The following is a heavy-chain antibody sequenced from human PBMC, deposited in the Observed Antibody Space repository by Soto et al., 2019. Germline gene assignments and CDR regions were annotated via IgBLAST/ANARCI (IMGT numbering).Heavy chain of an antibody. J-gene: IGHJ6*02. Sequence: ASVKVSCKASGYTFTGYYIHWVRQAPGQGLEWMGWINPKSGSTNFAQKFQDWVTMTRDMSINTAYMELSSLRSEDTAVYYCAADEAPLDYGDYVKGADYYYGMDVWGQGTTVTVPS. CDR3: AADEAPLDYGDYVKGADYYYGMDV. CDR1: GYTFTGYY. V-gene: IGHV1-2*04. CDR2: INPKSGST. D-gene: IGHD4-17*01.